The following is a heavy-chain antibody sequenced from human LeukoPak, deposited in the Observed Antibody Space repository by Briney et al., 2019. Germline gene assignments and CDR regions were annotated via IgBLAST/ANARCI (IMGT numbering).Heavy chain of an antibody. J-gene: IGHJ5*02. CDR2: ISAYNGNT. CDR3: ARDHCSSTSCPLTWLDL. D-gene: IGHD2-2*01. V-gene: IGHV1-18*01. CDR1: GYTFTSYG. Sequence: WASVKVSCKASGYTFTSYGISWVRQAPGQGLEWMGWISAYNGNTNYAQKLQGRVTMTTDTSTSTAYMELRSLRSDDTAVYYCARDHCSSTSCPLTWLDLWGQGTLVTVSS.